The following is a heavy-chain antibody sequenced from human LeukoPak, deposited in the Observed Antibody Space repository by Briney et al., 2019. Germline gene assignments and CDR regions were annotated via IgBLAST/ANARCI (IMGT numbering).Heavy chain of an antibody. D-gene: IGHD3-10*01. V-gene: IGHV1-69*01. J-gene: IGHJ5*02. Sequence: SVKVSCKASGGTFSSYAISRVRQAPGQRLEWMGGIIPIFGTANYAQKFQGRVTITADESTSTAYMELGILRAEDTAVYYCAKRGAPVSPFDPWGQGTLVTVSS. CDR3: AKRGAPVSPFDP. CDR2: IIPIFGTA. CDR1: GGTFSSYA.